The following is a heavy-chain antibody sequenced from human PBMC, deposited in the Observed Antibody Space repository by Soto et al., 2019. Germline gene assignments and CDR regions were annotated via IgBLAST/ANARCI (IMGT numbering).Heavy chain of an antibody. V-gene: IGHV3-23*01. Sequence: GGSLRLSCAASGFTFSSYAMSWVRQAPGKGLEWVSVISGSGGSTYYADSVKGRFTISRDNSKNTVFLQMNSLRAEDTAVYYCAKGHDIVLVPAAITPRPLDYWGQGALVTVSS. J-gene: IGHJ4*02. D-gene: IGHD2-2*02. CDR2: ISGSGGST. CDR3: AKGHDIVLVPAAITPRPLDY. CDR1: GFTFSSYA.